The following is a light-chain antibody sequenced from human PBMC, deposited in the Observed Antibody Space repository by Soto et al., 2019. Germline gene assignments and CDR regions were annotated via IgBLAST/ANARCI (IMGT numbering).Light chain of an antibody. Sequence: EIVMTQSPATLSVSLGERATLSCRASQSVRRNLAWYQQRPGQPPRLLIYGTSTRATDIPARFSGSGSGTEFTLTISSLQSEDFAVYYCQQYNNWPAITFGQGTRLEIK. CDR2: GTS. CDR1: QSVRRN. V-gene: IGKV3D-15*01. CDR3: QQYNNWPAIT. J-gene: IGKJ5*01.